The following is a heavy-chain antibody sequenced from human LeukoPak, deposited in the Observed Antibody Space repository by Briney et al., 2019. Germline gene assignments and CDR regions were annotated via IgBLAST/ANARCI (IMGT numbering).Heavy chain of an antibody. CDR2: TYYRSKLYN. J-gene: IGHJ4*02. V-gene: IGHV6-1*01. D-gene: IGHD6-19*01. CDR3: ARGYSSAIDY. CDR1: GDSVSSNSAA. Sequence: LQTLSLTCAISGDSVSSNSAAWNWIRQSPSRGLEWLGRTYYRSKLYNDYAVSMRSRVSINPDTSKNQFSLQLNSVTPEDTAVYYCARGYSSAIDYWGQGTLVTVSS.